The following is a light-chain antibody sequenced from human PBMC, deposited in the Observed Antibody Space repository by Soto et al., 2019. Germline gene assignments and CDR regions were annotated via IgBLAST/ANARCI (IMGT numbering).Light chain of an antibody. V-gene: IGKV3-15*01. CDR2: GAS. CDR1: QTVRNN. Sequence: EFVLTQSPGTLSLSPGEIATLSCRASQTVRNNYLAWYQQKPGQAPRLLIYGASTRATGIPARFSGSGSGTEFTLTISSLQSEDFAVYYCQQYNNWPRTFGQGTKVDIK. CDR3: QQYNNWPRT. J-gene: IGKJ1*01.